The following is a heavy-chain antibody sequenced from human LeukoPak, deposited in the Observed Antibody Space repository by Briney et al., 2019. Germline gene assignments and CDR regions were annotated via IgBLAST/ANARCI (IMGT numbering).Heavy chain of an antibody. Sequence: ASVKVSCKVSGYTFTSYGISWVRQAPGQGHEWMGWISAYNGNTNYTQKLQGRVTMTTDTSTSTAYMELRSLRSDDTAVYYCARDLVGATYYWGQGTLVSVSS. CDR3: ARDLVGATYY. J-gene: IGHJ4*02. V-gene: IGHV1-18*01. D-gene: IGHD1-26*01. CDR2: ISAYNGNT. CDR1: GYTFTSYG.